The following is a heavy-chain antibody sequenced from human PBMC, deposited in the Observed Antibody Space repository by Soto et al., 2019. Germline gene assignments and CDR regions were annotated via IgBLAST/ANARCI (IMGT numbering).Heavy chain of an antibody. Sequence: GGSLRLSCAASGFTFSYYALHWVRQAPGKGLEWVSLISYDGNHKYYADSVKGRFIVSRDNFKNTLYLQVNSLKPEDTAVYYCARENYGQYYFDFWGQGTLVTVSS. CDR3: ARENYGQYYFDF. D-gene: IGHD3-10*01. CDR2: ISYDGNHK. CDR1: GFTFSYYA. V-gene: IGHV3-30*04. J-gene: IGHJ4*02.